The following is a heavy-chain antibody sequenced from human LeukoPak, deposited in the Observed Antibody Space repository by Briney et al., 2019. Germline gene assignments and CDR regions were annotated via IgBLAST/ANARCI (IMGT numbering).Heavy chain of an antibody. CDR1: GFTFSSYA. CDR2: ISDDVTNT. D-gene: IGHD2-2*01. CDR3: ARDLRPEAPFDAFDL. J-gene: IGHJ3*01. V-gene: IGHV3-30-3*01. Sequence: GGSLKLSCAASGFTFSSYAMHWVRQAPGKGLEWAAVISDDVTNTYYAESVKGRFTISRDNSKNTLYLQMNSLRVEDTAVYYCARDLRPEAPFDAFDLWGQGTLVTVSS.